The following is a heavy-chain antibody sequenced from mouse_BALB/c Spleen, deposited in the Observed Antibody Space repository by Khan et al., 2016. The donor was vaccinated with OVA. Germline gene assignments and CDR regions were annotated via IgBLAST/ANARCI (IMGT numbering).Heavy chain of an antibody. CDR2: VSTGGSYT. CDR1: GFTFSTYG. CDR3: TRLAYYYDSEGFAY. V-gene: IGHV5-6*01. J-gene: IGHJ3*01. D-gene: IGHD1-1*01. Sequence: EVELVESGGDLVKPGGSLKLSCAASGFTFSTYGMSWVRQTPDKRLVWVATVSTGGSYTYYPDSVKGRFNISRDNAKNTLYLQMSGLKSEDTAMFYCTRLAYYYDSEGFAYWGQGTLVTVSA.